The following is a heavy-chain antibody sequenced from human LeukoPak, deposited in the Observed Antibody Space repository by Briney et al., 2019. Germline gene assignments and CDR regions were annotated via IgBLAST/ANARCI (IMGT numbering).Heavy chain of an antibody. CDR3: ARPAVNLPGLIDY. CDR1: GGSISSYY. V-gene: IGHV4-59*01. J-gene: IGHJ4*02. D-gene: IGHD1-14*01. CDR2: IYYSGST. Sequence: SETLSLTCTVSGGSISSYYWSWIRQPPGKGLEWIGYIYYSGSTSYNPSLKSRVTISVDTSKNQFSLKLSSVTAADTAVYYCARPAVNLPGLIDYWGQGTLVTVSS.